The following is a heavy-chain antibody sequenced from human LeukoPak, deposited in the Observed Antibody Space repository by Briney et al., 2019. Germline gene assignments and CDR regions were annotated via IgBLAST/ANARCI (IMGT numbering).Heavy chain of an antibody. V-gene: IGHV3-7*01. Sequence: GSLRLSCVVSGFNFGSSWMTWVRQAPGRGLECVANINEAGSDYSFVDSVKGRFTISRDNAKNSVFLQMNSLRVEDTAIYYCATGRLQPAHWGQGTLVTVSS. CDR2: INEAGSDY. J-gene: IGHJ4*02. D-gene: IGHD2-2*01. CDR1: GFNFGSSW. CDR3: ATGRLQPAH.